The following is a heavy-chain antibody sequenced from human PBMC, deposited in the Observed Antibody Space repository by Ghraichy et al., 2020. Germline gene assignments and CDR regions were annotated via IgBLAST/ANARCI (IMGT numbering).Heavy chain of an antibody. D-gene: IGHD5-18*01. Sequence: SVKVSCKASGGTFSSYAISWVRQAPGQGLEWMGRIIPILGIANYAQKFQGRVTITADKSTSTAYMELSSLRSEDTAVYYCARVAYKNTAMVTLNDYWGQGTLVTVSS. V-gene: IGHV1-69*04. CDR1: GGTFSSYA. CDR3: ARVAYKNTAMVTLNDY. CDR2: IIPILGIA. J-gene: IGHJ4*02.